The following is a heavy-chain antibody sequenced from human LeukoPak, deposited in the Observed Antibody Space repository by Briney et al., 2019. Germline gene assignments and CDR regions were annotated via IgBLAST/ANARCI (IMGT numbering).Heavy chain of an antibody. CDR3: ARENEGYYFDY. V-gene: IGHV1-2*02. CDR1: GYTFTGYY. Sequence: ASVKVSCKASGYTFTGYYMHWVRQAPGQGLEWMGWINPNSGGTNCAQKFQGRVTMTRDTSISTAYMELSRLRSDDTAVYYCARENEGYYFDYWGQGTLVTVSS. CDR2: INPNSGGT. J-gene: IGHJ4*02. D-gene: IGHD1-1*01.